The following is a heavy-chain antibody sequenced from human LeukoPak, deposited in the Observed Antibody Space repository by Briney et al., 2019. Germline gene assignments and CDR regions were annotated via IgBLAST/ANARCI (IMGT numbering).Heavy chain of an antibody. CDR1: GFTFSSHG. D-gene: IGHD3-9*01. J-gene: IGHJ6*03. CDR2: ISSSGSTI. CDR3: ARESRGYDSLTYYYFYIDV. Sequence: GGSLRLSCAASGFTFSSHGMNWVRQAPGKGLEWVSYISSSGSTIYYADSVKGRFTISRDNAKNSLYLQMSSLRAEDTAVYYCARESRGYDSLTYYYFYIDVWGKGTTVTISS. V-gene: IGHV3-48*04.